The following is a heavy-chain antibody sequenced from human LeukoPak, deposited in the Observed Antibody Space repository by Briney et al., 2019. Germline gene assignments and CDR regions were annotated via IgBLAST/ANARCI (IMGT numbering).Heavy chain of an antibody. V-gene: IGHV3-11*04. CDR1: GFTFSDYY. D-gene: IGHD3-3*01. Sequence: GGSLRLSCAASGFTFSDYYMSWIRQAPGKGLEWVSYISSSGSTIYYADSVKGRFTISRDNAKNSLYLQMNSLSAEDTAVYYCARGGRTIFGVVILYYFDYWGQGTLVTVSS. J-gene: IGHJ4*02. CDR2: ISSSGSTI. CDR3: ARGGRTIFGVVILYYFDY.